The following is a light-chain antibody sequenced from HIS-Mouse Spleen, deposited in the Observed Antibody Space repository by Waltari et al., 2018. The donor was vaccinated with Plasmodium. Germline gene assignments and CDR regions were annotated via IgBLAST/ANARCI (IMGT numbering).Light chain of an antibody. CDR2: KAS. Sequence: DIQMTQSPFTLSASVGDRVTITSRASQSISSWLAWYQQKPGKAPKLLIYKASSLESGVPSRCSGSGSGTEFTLTISSLQPDDFATYYCQQYKSYSWTFGQGPKVEIK. CDR1: QSISSW. J-gene: IGKJ1*01. V-gene: IGKV1-5*03. CDR3: QQYKSYSWT.